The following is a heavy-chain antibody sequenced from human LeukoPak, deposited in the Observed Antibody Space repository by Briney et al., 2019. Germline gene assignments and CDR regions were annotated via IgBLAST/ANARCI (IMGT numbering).Heavy chain of an antibody. CDR3: ARIGRGELFRELDY. J-gene: IGHJ4*02. V-gene: IGHV4-59*08. CDR1: GGSISSYY. CDR2: IYYSGST. D-gene: IGHD3-10*01. Sequence: KPSETLSLACTVSGGSISSYYWSWIRQPPGKGLEWIGYIYYSGSTNYNPSLKSRVTISVDTSKDQFSLKLSSVTAADTAVYYCARIGRGELFRELDYWGQGTLVTVSS.